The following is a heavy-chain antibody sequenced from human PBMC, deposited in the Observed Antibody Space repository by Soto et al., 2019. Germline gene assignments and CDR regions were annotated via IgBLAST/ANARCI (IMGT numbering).Heavy chain of an antibody. D-gene: IGHD3-10*01. V-gene: IGHV3-30*18. J-gene: IGHJ5*02. CDR3: AKAGGRAGKNNWFDP. CDR1: GFTFSSYG. CDR2: ISYDGSNK. Sequence: GGSLRLSCAASGFTFSSYGMHWVRQAPGKGLEWVAVISYDGSNKYYADSVKGRFTISRDNSKNTLYLQMNSLRAEDTAVYYCAKAGGRAGKNNWFDPWGQGTLVPVSS.